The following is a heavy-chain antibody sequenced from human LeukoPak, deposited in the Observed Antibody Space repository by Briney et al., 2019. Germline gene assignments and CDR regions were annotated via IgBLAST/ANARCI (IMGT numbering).Heavy chain of an antibody. D-gene: IGHD4-17*01. CDR1: GYSISSGYY. CDR2: IYHSGST. Sequence: SETLSLTCTVSGYSISSGYYWGWIRQPPGEGLEWIGSIYHSGSTYYNPSLKSRVTISVDTSKNQFSLKLSSVTAADTAVYYCASTITVTTDYWGQGTLVTVSS. CDR3: ASTITVTTDY. J-gene: IGHJ4*02. V-gene: IGHV4-38-2*02.